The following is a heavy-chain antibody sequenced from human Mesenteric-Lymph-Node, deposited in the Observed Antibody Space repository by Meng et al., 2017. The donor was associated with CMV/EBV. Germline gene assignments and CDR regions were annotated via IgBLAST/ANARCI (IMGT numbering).Heavy chain of an antibody. CDR2: INPSFSGT. CDR3: ARDYFHSSGYNWRGAFDM. V-gene: IGHV1-2*02. D-gene: IGHD3-22*01. J-gene: IGHJ3*02. Sequence: TFTGSFFHWLRQAPGPGLEWMGWINPSFSGTDYAQSFQGRVTMTRDTSINTAYMELTNLRSDDTAVYYCARDYFHSSGYNWRGAFDMWGQGTVVTVSS. CDR1: TFTGSF.